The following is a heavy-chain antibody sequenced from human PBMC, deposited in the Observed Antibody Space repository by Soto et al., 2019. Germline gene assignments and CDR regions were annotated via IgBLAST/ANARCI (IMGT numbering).Heavy chain of an antibody. J-gene: IGHJ6*01. V-gene: IGHV1-69*13. Sequence: GASVKVSCKASGGTFNNYPITWVRQAPGEGLEWMGGSIPIFGTANYAQKFQGRFTISVDESTSTAYMELGSLRSEDTAVYYCARGRGYSGDDHYYYFDMDVWGQGTTVTVS. CDR1: GGTFNNYP. CDR2: SIPIFGTA. D-gene: IGHD5-12*01. CDR3: ARGRGYSGDDHYYYFDMDV.